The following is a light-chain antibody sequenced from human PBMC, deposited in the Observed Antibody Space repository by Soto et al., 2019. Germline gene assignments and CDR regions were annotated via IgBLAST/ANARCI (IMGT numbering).Light chain of an antibody. CDR2: EVS. J-gene: IGLJ1*01. V-gene: IGLV2-14*01. CDR3: SSYTSSSTLNYV. CDR1: SSDVGGYNY. Sequence: QSALTQPASVSGSPGQSITISCTGTSSDVGGYNYVSWYQQHPSKAPRVMIYEVSNRPAGVSNRFSGSKSGNTASLTISGLQAEDEADYYCSSYTSSSTLNYVFGTGTKVTVL.